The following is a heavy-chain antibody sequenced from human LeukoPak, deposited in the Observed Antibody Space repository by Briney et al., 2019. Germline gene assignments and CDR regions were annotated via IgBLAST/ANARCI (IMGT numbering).Heavy chain of an antibody. CDR1: GYTFIDYY. V-gene: IGHV1-2*02. CDR2: INPRSGAT. D-gene: IGHD2/OR15-2a*01. CDR3: ARGGPVLQERRADY. Sequence: ASVKVSCKASGYTFIDYYMHWVRQAPGQGLEWMGWINPRSGATSYEQKFQGRVTMTRDTSISTAFMEMSSLRSDDTAVFYCARGGPVLQERRADYWGQGTLVTVSS. J-gene: IGHJ4*02.